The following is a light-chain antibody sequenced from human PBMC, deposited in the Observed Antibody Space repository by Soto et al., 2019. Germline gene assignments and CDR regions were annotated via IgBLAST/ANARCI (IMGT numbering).Light chain of an antibody. J-gene: IGKJ3*01. CDR1: ESVNSNF. CDR2: ATS. CDR3: QQYGSALIFT. Sequence: PGERATLSCRASESVNSNFLAWYQQKPGQGPRLLIYATSGRATGIPDRFSGGGSGTDFTLTISRLEPEDFAVYYCQQYGSALIFTFRPGTKVEIK. V-gene: IGKV3-20*01.